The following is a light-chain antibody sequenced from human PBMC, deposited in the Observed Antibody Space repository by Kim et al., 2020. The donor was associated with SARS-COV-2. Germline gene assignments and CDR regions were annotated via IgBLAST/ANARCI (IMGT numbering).Light chain of an antibody. V-gene: IGKV4-1*01. J-gene: IGKJ1*01. CDR2: WAS. Sequence: ATINCKSSQSVLYSSNNKNYLAWYPQKPGQPPNLLIYWASPRESGVPDRFSGSGSGTDFTLTISSLQAEDVAVYYCQQYYSTPPTFGQGTKVDIK. CDR3: QQYYSTPPT. CDR1: QSVLYSSNNKNY.